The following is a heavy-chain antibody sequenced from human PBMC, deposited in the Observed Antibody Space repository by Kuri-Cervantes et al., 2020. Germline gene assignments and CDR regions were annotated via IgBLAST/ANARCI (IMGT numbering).Heavy chain of an antibody. J-gene: IGHJ4*02. V-gene: IGHV3-43D*03. Sequence: GESLKISCAASGFTFDDYAMHWVRQAPGKGLEWVSLISWDGGSTYYADSVKGRFTISRDNAKNSLYLQMNSLRAEDTALYHCARDLLYGDYVFDYWGQGTLVTVSS. CDR2: ISWDGGST. CDR3: ARDLLYGDYVFDY. D-gene: IGHD4-17*01. CDR1: GFTFDDYA.